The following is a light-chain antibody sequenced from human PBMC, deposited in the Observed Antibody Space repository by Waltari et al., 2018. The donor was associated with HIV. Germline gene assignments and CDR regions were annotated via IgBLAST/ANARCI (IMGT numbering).Light chain of an antibody. J-gene: IGLJ1*01. CDR1: STRPYS. V-gene: IGLV3-19*01. CDR3: YSRDSSGDYHV. Sequence: SSELTHDPAVSVALAQTVTITCQGDSTRPYSTTSYQQRPGQAPILVIYGRYNRPSGIPDRFSGSSSGDTASLTITGAQAEDEADYYCYSRDSSGDYHVFATGTKVTVL. CDR2: GRY.